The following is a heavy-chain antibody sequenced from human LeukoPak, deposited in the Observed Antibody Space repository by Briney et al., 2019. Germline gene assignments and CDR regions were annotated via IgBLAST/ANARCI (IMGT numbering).Heavy chain of an antibody. D-gene: IGHD2-21*02. CDR3: ARHKAYCGGDCYPAYFQH. CDR1: GGSISSYY. Sequence: SETLSLTCTVPGGSISSYYWSWIRQPPGKGLEWIGYIYYSGSTNYNPSLKSRVTISVDTSKNQFSLKLSSVTAADTAVYYCARHKAYCGGDCYPAYFQHWGQGTLVTVSS. V-gene: IGHV4-59*08. J-gene: IGHJ1*01. CDR2: IYYSGST.